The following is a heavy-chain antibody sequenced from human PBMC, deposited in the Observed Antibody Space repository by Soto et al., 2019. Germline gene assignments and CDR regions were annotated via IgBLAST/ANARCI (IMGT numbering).Heavy chain of an antibody. D-gene: IGHD6-6*01. CDR3: ARQLEYFDY. J-gene: IGHJ4*02. CDR2: IYYSGST. V-gene: IGHV4-61*01. CDR1: GGSVSSGSYY. Sequence: ASETLSLTCTVSGGSVSSGSYYWSWIRQPPGKGLEWIGYIYYSGSTNYNPSLKSRVTISVDTSKNQFSLKLSSVTAADTAVYYCARQLEYFDYWGQGTLVTVSS.